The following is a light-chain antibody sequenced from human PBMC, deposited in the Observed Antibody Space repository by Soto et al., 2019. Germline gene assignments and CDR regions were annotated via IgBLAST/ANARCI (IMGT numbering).Light chain of an antibody. V-gene: IGLV2-11*01. CDR1: SSDIGNYNY. CDR2: DVS. CDR3: CSYAGSYSLV. Sequence: QSVLTQPRSVSGSPGQSATISCTGTSSDIGNYNYVSWYQQHPGKAPKLMIYDVSKRPSGVPDRFSGSKSGNTASLTISGLQAEDEADYYCCSYAGSYSLVFGGGTKLTVL. J-gene: IGLJ2*01.